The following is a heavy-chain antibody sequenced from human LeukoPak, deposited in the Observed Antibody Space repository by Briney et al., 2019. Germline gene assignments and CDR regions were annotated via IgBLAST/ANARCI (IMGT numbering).Heavy chain of an antibody. CDR1: GYTFTSYD. CDR3: ARGRARGIAVAGPKHNWFDP. J-gene: IGHJ5*02. D-gene: IGHD6-19*01. CDR2: MNPNSGNT. V-gene: IGHV1-8*01. Sequence: ASVKVSCKASGYTFTSYDINWVRQATGQGLEWMGWMNPNSGNTGYAQKFQGRDTMTRNTSISTAYMELSSLRSEDTAVYYCARGRARGIAVAGPKHNWFDPWGQGTLVTVSS.